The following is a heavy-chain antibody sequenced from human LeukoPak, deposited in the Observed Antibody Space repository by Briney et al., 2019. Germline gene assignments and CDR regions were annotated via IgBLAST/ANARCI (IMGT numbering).Heavy chain of an antibody. J-gene: IGHJ5*02. CDR1: GFTLTNYD. Sequence: ALVKVSCKASGFTLTNYDINWVRQAPGQGLEWMGWMNPINGNTGYARKFQGRVTMTRDTSISTAYMELRSLTSEDTAIYYCVRDGEGVAISVNFWFDPWGQGTLVTVSS. V-gene: IGHV1-8*01. D-gene: IGHD3-10*01. CDR3: VRDGEGVAISVNFWFDP. CDR2: MNPINGNT.